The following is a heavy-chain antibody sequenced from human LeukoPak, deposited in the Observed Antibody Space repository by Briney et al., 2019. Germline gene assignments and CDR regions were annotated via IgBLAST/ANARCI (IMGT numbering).Heavy chain of an antibody. CDR1: GFTFSSYG. J-gene: IGHJ4*02. CDR3: ARDLRAVAGPSDY. D-gene: IGHD6-19*01. Sequence: GGSLRLSCAASGFTFSSYGMHWVRQAPGKGLEWVAVIWYDGSNKYYADSVKGRSTISRDNSKNTLYLQMNSLRAEDTAVYYCARDLRAVAGPSDYWGQGTLVTVSS. CDR2: IWYDGSNK. V-gene: IGHV3-33*01.